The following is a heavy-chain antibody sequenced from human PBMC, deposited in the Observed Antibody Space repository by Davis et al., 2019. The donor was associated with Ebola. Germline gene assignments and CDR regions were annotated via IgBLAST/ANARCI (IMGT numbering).Heavy chain of an antibody. CDR1: GGSFSGYY. CDR3: ARGNKVVVAATGVGSAFDI. CDR2: INHSGST. V-gene: IGHV4-34*01. J-gene: IGHJ3*02. D-gene: IGHD2-15*01. Sequence: PSETLSLTCAVYGGSFSGYYWSWIRQPPGKGLEWIGEINHSGSTNYNPSLKSRVTISVDTSKNQFSLNLSSVTAADTAVYYCARGNKVVVAATGVGSAFDIWGQGTMVTVSS.